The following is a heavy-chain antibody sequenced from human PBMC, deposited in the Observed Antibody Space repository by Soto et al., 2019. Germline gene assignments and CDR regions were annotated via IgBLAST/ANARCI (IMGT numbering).Heavy chain of an antibody. CDR1: GYTFTGHY. D-gene: IGHD6-6*01. Sequence: QVQLVQSGAEVTKPGASVKVSCKASGYTFTGHYMYWVRQAFGQGLEWMGWINPDNGGTSYAQQFQGRVTMTTDTSITTAYMELSRLTSDDTAVYYCAREVGKVGYSSSSCDYWGQGSLVTVST. CDR3: AREVGKVGYSSSSCDY. V-gene: IGHV1-2*02. CDR2: INPDNGGT. J-gene: IGHJ4*02.